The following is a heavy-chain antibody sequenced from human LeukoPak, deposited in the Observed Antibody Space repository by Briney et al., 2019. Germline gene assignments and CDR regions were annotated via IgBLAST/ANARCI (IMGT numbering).Heavy chain of an antibody. Sequence: ASVKVSCKASGYTFTSYYMHWVRQAPGQGLEWMGIINPSGDSTSYAQKFQGRVTMTRDTSTSTVYMELSSLRSEDTAVYYCARANDRFSIAVAGLDYWGQGTLVTVSS. V-gene: IGHV1-46*01. CDR3: ARANDRFSIAVAGLDY. CDR2: INPSGDST. D-gene: IGHD6-19*01. CDR1: GYTFTSYY. J-gene: IGHJ4*02.